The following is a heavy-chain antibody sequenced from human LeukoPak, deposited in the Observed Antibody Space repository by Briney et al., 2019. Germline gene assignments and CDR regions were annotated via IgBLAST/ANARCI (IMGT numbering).Heavy chain of an antibody. V-gene: IGHV3-23*01. J-gene: IGHJ4*02. D-gene: IGHD3-22*01. Sequence: GGSLRLSCVASGFTFSNFAMSWVRQAPGKGLEWMSGISGSGDYTYEADSVKGRFTISRENSKSTLYLQMNSLRAEDTAVYYCVKGGSGHYVFDCWGQGTLVTVSS. CDR3: VKGGSGHYVFDC. CDR1: GFTFSNFA. CDR2: ISGSGDYT.